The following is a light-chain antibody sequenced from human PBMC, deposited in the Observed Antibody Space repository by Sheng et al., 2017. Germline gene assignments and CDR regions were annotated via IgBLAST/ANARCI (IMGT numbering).Light chain of an antibody. Sequence: DIQMTQSPSTLSASVGDRVTITCRASQSISTWLAWYQQKPGKAPKLLIYKASSLQSGVPSRFSGSGSGTEFTLTISSLQPDDFATYYCQQYNNYSWTFGQGTKVDFK. CDR3: QQYNNYSWT. J-gene: IGKJ1*01. CDR1: QSISTW. V-gene: IGKV1-5*03. CDR2: KAS.